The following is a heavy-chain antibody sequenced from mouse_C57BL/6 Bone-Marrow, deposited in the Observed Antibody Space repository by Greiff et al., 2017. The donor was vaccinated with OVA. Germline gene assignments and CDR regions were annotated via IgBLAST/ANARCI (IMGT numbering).Heavy chain of an antibody. Sequence: LVKPGASVKISCKASGYTFTDYYMNWVKQSHGKSLEWIGDINPNNGGTSYNQKFKGKATLTVDKSSSTAYMELRSLTSEDSAVYYCARWDYYGSSYEYFDVWGTGTTVTVSS. V-gene: IGHV1-26*01. CDR3: ARWDYYGSSYEYFDV. D-gene: IGHD1-1*01. J-gene: IGHJ1*03. CDR1: GYTFTDYY. CDR2: INPNNGGT.